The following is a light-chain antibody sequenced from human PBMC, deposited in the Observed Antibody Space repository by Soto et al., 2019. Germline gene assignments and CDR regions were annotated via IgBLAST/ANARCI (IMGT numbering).Light chain of an antibody. CDR2: GAS. CDR1: QGISNY. V-gene: IGKV1-27*01. CDR3: QKYDRAPFT. Sequence: DIQMTQSPSSLSAYFGDRVTITCRASQGISNYLAWYQQKPGRLPKLLLFGASTLQSGVPARFSGSGSGTLFTLTINGLLPEDVATYYCQKYDRAPFTFGPGTKVDFK. J-gene: IGKJ3*01.